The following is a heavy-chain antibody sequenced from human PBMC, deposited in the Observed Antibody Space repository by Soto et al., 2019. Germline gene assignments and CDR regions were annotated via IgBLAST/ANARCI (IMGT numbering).Heavy chain of an antibody. CDR2: INAGNGNT. V-gene: IGHV1-3*01. J-gene: IGHJ4*02. CDR1: GNTFNYYA. CDR3: ASSTLY. Sequence: ASVKVSCTATGNTFNYYAIHWVRQAPGQRLEWMGWINAGNGNTRYSQKFQGRVTITRDTSARTAYMELSSLTSEDEAVYYCASSTLYWGQGTLVTVSS.